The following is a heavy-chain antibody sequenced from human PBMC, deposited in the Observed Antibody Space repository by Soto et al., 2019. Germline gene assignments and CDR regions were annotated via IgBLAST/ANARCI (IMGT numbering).Heavy chain of an antibody. CDR2: ISYSGNT. V-gene: IGHV4-59*01. Sequence: SETLSLTCTVSGGSIISGYWSWIRQPPGKGLEWIGYISYSGNTNYNPSLKSRVTMSVDTPKNQFSLRLSSVTTADTAVYYCAGLRGDARSPIYYWGQGTLVTVSS. D-gene: IGHD6-6*01. CDR3: AGLRGDARSPIYY. J-gene: IGHJ4*02. CDR1: GGSIISGY.